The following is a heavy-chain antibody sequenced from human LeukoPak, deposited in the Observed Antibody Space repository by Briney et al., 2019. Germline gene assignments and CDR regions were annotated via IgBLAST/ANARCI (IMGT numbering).Heavy chain of an antibody. D-gene: IGHD2-2*01. V-gene: IGHV1-2*02. CDR2: INPNSGGT. CDR3: ARSGRRGYCSSTSCYNWFDP. Sequence: ASVKVSCKASGYTFIDYYMHWVRQAPGQGLEWMGWINPNSGGTNYAQKFQGRVTMTRDTSISTAYMELSRLRSDDTAVYYCARSGRRGYCSSTSCYNWFDPWGQGTLVTVSS. J-gene: IGHJ5*02. CDR1: GYTFIDYY.